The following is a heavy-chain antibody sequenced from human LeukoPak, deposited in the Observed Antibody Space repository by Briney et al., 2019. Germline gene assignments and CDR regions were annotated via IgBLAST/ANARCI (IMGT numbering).Heavy chain of an antibody. J-gene: IGHJ4*02. CDR1: GGSISSYY. CDR2: IYDSGST. Sequence: NSSETLSLTCTVSGGSISSYYWSWILQPPGKGLEWIGYIYDSGSTNYNPSLKSRVTISVDTSKNQFSLGLSSVTAADTAVYYCARGGDYTSSWYGSRSPQPDYWGQGTLVTVSS. CDR3: ARGGDYTSSWYGSRSPQPDY. D-gene: IGHD6-13*01. V-gene: IGHV4-59*01.